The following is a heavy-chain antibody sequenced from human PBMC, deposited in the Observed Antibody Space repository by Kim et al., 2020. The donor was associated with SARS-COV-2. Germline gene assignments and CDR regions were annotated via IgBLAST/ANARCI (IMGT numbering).Heavy chain of an antibody. Sequence: GGPLRLSCTASGFAVTSTYMSWVRQAPGKGLEWVSVINAVGPTYYADSVKSRFIISRDSSKNTLHLQMNSLTVDDTAVYYCASDEGYPNGLGDWGQGTT. D-gene: IGHD2-15*01. CDR2: INAVGPT. CDR1: GFAVTSTY. J-gene: IGHJ6*02. V-gene: IGHV3-66*01. CDR3: ASDEGYPNGLGD.